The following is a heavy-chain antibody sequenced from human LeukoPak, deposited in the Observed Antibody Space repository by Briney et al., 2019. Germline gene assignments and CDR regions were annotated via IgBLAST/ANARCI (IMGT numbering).Heavy chain of an antibody. CDR2: IDSGRGSST. CDR1: GFTFSSYE. D-gene: IGHD6-19*01. CDR3: ARDHSGWSLDPWGRGSQVPPSIGWFDT. V-gene: IGHV3-48*03. J-gene: IGHJ5*02. Sequence: PGGSLRLSCAASGFTFSSYEMNWVRQAPGKGLEWVSYIDSGRGSSTNYADSVKGRFTISRDNAKNSLYLQMNSLRVEDTAIYYCARDHSGWSLDPWGRGSQVPPSIGWFDTWGQGAQVTVSS.